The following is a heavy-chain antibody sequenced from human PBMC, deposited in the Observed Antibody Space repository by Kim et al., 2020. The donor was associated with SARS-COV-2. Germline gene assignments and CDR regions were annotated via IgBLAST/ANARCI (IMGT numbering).Heavy chain of an antibody. J-gene: IGHJ6*02. CDR1: GGSISSYY. D-gene: IGHD1-26*01. Sequence: SETLSLTCTVSGGSISSYYWSWIRQPPGKGLEWIGYIYYSGSTNYNPSLKSRVTISVDTSKNQFSLKLSSVTAADTAVYYCARAVVGATPRETYYYYYGMDVWGQGTTVTVSS. CDR3: ARAVVGATPRETYYYYYGMDV. CDR2: IYYSGST. V-gene: IGHV4-59*01.